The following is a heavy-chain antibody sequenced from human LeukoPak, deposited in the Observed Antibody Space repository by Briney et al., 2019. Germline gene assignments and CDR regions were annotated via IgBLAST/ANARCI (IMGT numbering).Heavy chain of an antibody. Sequence: PSETLSLTCTVSGGSISSYYWSWVRQPPGKGLEWVAYIYYSGSTNYNPSLKSRVTISVDTSKNQFSLKLSSVTAADTAMYYCARHSTAAGTSEFQHWGQGTLVTVSS. D-gene: IGHD6-13*01. CDR3: ARHSTAAGTSEFQH. CDR2: IYYSGST. CDR1: GGSISSYY. V-gene: IGHV4-59*08. J-gene: IGHJ1*01.